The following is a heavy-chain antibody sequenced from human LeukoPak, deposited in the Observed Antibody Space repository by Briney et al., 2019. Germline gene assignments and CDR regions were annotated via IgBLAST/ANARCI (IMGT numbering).Heavy chain of an antibody. Sequence: AGGSLRLSCAASGFTFSTYGMHWVRQAPGKGLEWVAVIWYDGSKTYYTDSVKGRFTISRDNSKNTLDLQMNSLRAEDTAVYYCARGRGNYASGSYTDYGLDVWGQGTTVTVS. V-gene: IGHV3-33*01. D-gene: IGHD3-10*01. CDR1: GFTFSTYG. CDR3: ARGRGNYASGSYTDYGLDV. J-gene: IGHJ6*02. CDR2: IWYDGSKT.